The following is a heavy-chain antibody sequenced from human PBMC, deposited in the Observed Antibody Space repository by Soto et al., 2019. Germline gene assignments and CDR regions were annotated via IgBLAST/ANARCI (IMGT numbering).Heavy chain of an antibody. J-gene: IGHJ4*02. CDR3: VRVAGGGLFDV. CDR1: GGSISSYH. CDR2: IHYTGTS. V-gene: IGHV4-59*01. Sequence: SETLSLTCTVSGGSISSYHWSWIRQPPGKGLEWIGYIHYTGTSNYNPSLRGRVTMSVDTSKNHFSLNIISVTAADTAVYFCVRVAGGGLFDVWGPGNMVTVSS. D-gene: IGHD2-15*01.